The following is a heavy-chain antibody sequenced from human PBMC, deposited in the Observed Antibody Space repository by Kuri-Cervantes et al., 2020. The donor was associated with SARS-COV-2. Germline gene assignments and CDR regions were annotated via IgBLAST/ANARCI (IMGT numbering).Heavy chain of an antibody. CDR2: IYHSGST. J-gene: IGHJ3*02. Sequence: SETLSLTCTVSGYSISSGYYWGWIRQPPGKGLEWIGSIYHSGSTYYNPSLKSRVTISVDTSKNQFSLKLSSVTAADTAVYCCARPRYGDYDGAFDIWGQGTMVTVSS. V-gene: IGHV4-38-2*02. D-gene: IGHD4-17*01. CDR3: ARPRYGDYDGAFDI. CDR1: GYSISSGYY.